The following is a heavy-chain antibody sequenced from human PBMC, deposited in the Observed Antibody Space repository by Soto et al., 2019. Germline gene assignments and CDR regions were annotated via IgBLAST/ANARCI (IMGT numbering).Heavy chain of an antibody. J-gene: IGHJ3*02. CDR3: VKGVKGPTLIPYYYDSSGYYYDAFNI. CDR1: GFTFSSYA. Sequence: GGSLRLSCSASGFTFSSYAMHWVRQAPGKGLEYVSVISSNGGSTYHADSVKGRFTISRDNSKNTLYLQMSSLRAEDTAVYYRVKGVKGPTLIPYYYDSSGYYYDAFNIWGQGTKVTVSS. D-gene: IGHD3-22*01. CDR2: ISSNGGST. V-gene: IGHV3-64D*06.